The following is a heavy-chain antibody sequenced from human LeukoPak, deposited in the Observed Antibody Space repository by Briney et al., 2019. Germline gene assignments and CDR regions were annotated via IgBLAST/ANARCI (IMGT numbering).Heavy chain of an antibody. CDR3: VNQISGWVY. Sequence: GGSLRLSCAASGFTVSSNYMSWVRQAPGKGLEWVSVIYSGGDTYYADSVKGRVTISRDNSKNTLYLQMSSLNPEDTSVYYCVNQISGWVYWGQGTLVTVSS. D-gene: IGHD6-19*01. CDR1: GFTVSSNY. J-gene: IGHJ4*02. CDR2: IYSGGDT. V-gene: IGHV3-66*01.